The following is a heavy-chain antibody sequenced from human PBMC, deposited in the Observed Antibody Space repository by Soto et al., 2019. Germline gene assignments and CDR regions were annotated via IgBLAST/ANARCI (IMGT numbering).Heavy chain of an antibody. D-gene: IGHD1-1*01. CDR1: GFSLSSYGMG. Sequence: QITLKESGPTLVRPAQTRTLTCGFSGFSLSSYGMGVAWIRQPPGKALEWLALIYWDDDKRYSPSLKDRLAISKDSSSNQVVLTITNMDPGDTATYLCAHAGDNDLLTFDHWGPGALGTVSS. J-gene: IGHJ4*02. V-gene: IGHV2-5*02. CDR2: IYWDDDK. CDR3: AHAGDNDLLTFDH.